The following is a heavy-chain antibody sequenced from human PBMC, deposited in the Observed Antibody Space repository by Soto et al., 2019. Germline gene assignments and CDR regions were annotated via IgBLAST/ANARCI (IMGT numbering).Heavy chain of an antibody. J-gene: IGHJ4*02. D-gene: IGHD3-10*01. CDR1: GFTFSSYW. CDR3: VRSSGWTGDY. V-gene: IGHV3-7*04. CDR2: IKEDGSEI. Sequence: PGGSLRLSCVASGFTFSSYWMCWVRQVPGKGLEWVANIKEDGSEIHYVDSVKGRFTISRDNAKNSLYLQMSSLRVEDTAVYHCVRSSGWTGDYWGQGILVTVPS.